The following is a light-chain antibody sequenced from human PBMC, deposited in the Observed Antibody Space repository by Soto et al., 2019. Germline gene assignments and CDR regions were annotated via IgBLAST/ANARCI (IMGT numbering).Light chain of an antibody. CDR3: LEYTNWPRWK. CDR2: GVS. Sequence: EIVMTQSPATLSVSPGERATVSCRASQSVSSDLAWYQQQPGQAPRLLIYGVSTRATGIPARFSGSGSGTDFTLTISSLQSEDFAAYYCLEYTNWPRWKFGTGPKGDI. CDR1: QSVSSD. J-gene: IGKJ1*01. V-gene: IGKV3-15*01.